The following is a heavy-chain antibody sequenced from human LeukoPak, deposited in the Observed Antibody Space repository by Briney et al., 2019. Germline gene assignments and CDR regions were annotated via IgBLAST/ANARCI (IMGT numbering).Heavy chain of an antibody. CDR3: AGSPIGYGMDV. J-gene: IGHJ6*02. Sequence: SETLSLTCTVSGVSVRNGIYYWSWIRQPPGKGLEWIGHMYYSGSTNYNPSLKSRVTISVDTSKNQFSLKLSSVTAADTAVYYCAGSPIGYGMDVWGQGTTVTVSS. V-gene: IGHV4-61*01. CDR2: MYYSGST. CDR1: GVSVRNGIYY.